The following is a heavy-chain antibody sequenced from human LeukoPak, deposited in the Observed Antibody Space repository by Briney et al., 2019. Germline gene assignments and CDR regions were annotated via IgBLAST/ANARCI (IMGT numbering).Heavy chain of an antibody. CDR1: GFTFTSYG. V-gene: IGHV3-30*03. Sequence: GRSLRLSCAASGFTFTSYGAHWVRQAPGKGLEWVAVISYDGSNKYYADSVKGRFTISRDSSKNSLYLQMNSLTAEDTAEYYCARNKINTVTTGWYFDLWGRGTLVSVSS. CDR2: ISYDGSNK. D-gene: IGHD4-17*01. CDR3: ARNKINTVTTGWYFDL. J-gene: IGHJ2*01.